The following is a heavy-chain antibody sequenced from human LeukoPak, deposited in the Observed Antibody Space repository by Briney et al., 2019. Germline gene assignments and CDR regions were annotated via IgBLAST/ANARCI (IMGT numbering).Heavy chain of an antibody. CDR1: GYSFTNYW. Sequence: GESLKISCKGSGYSFTNYWIGWGRQRPGKGLGWRGIIFPGDSDTRYSPSFQGQVTTSADKSVSTAYLQWSRLKASDTAMYYCARAGPAVVERYFDYWGQGTLVTVSS. CDR3: ARAGPAVVERYFDY. CDR2: IFPGDSDT. J-gene: IGHJ4*02. V-gene: IGHV5-51*01. D-gene: IGHD6-19*01.